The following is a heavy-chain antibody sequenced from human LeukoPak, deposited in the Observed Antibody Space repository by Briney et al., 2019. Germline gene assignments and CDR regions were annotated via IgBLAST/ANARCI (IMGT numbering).Heavy chain of an antibody. CDR2: ISYDGSNK. Sequence: GGSLRLSCAASGFTFRSYAMHWVRQAPGKGLEWVAVISYDGSNKYYADSVKGRFTTSRDNAGISLFLQMNSLRAEDTAVYYCARGRVVGATWDAFDIWGQGTVVTISS. CDR3: ARGRVVGATWDAFDI. J-gene: IGHJ3*02. CDR1: GFTFRSYA. D-gene: IGHD1-26*01. V-gene: IGHV3-30-3*01.